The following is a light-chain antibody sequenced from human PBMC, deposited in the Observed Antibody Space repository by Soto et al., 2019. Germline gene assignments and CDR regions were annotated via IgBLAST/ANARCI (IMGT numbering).Light chain of an antibody. CDR3: QKYDNVPFT. CDR1: QGISNY. V-gene: IGKV1-27*01. Sequence: DIQMPQSPSSLSASVGDRVTITCRASQGISNYLAWYQQKPGKVPKLLISVAASLQSAVPSRFSGSGSGTDFTLTISSLQPEDVATYHCQKYDNVPFTFGPGTKVDLK. J-gene: IGKJ3*01. CDR2: VAA.